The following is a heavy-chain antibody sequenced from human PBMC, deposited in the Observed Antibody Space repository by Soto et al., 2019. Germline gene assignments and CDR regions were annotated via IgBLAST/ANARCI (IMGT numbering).Heavy chain of an antibody. CDR2: IYHSGST. CDR3: ARERPDGARLDP. V-gene: IGHV4-30-4*01. D-gene: IGHD6-6*01. J-gene: IGHJ5*02. Sequence: PSETLSLTCTVSGGSISSGDYYRSWIRQPPGKGLEWIGYIYHSGSTYYTPSLKSRVTISVNTSKNQFSLKLSSVTAADTAVYYCARERPDGARLDPWGQGTLVTVSS. CDR1: GGSISSGDYY.